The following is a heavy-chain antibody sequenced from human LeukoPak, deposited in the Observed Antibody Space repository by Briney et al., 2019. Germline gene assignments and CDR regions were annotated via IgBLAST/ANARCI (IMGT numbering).Heavy chain of an antibody. Sequence: GGSLRLSCAASGFTFSSYSMNWVRQAPGKGLEWVSSISGSSSYIYYADSVKGRFTISRDNSKNTLYLQMNSLRAEDTAVYYCARGGKRAVAGTRSPQYFQHWGQGTLVTVSS. V-gene: IGHV3-21*01. CDR1: GFTFSSYS. CDR2: ISGSSSYI. J-gene: IGHJ1*01. CDR3: ARGGKRAVAGTRSPQYFQH. D-gene: IGHD6-19*01.